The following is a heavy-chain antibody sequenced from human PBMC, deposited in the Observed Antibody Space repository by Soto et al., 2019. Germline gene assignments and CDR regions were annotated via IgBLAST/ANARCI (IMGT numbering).Heavy chain of an antibody. D-gene: IGHD1-26*01. CDR2: LSVTGGGP. Sequence: GGSLRLSCAASGFSFSSYDMTWVRQAPGQGLEWVSSLSVTGGGPYYADSVRGRFTTSRDNSKNTLALEISGLRADDSAVYYCAKGRETTTSAKFCFDNWGQGTLVTVSS. CDR1: GFSFSSYD. CDR3: AKGRETTTSAKFCFDN. J-gene: IGHJ4*02. V-gene: IGHV3-23*01.